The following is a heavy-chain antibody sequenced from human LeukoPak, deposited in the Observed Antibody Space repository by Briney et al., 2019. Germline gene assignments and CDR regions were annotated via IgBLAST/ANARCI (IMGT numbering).Heavy chain of an antibody. V-gene: IGHV1-18*01. CDR3: ARSIYSIIAVAEGATNWFDP. Sequence: ASVKVSCKASGYTFTSYGISWVRQAPGQGLEWMGWISAYNGNTHYAQKLQGRVTMTRDTSTSTVYMELSSLRSEDTAVYYCARSIYSIIAVAEGATNWFDPWGQGTLVTVSS. J-gene: IGHJ5*02. CDR2: ISAYNGNT. CDR1: GYTFTSYG. D-gene: IGHD6-19*01.